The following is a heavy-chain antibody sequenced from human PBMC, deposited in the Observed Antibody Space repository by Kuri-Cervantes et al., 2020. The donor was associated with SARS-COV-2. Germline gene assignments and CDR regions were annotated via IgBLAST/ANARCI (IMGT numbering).Heavy chain of an antibody. V-gene: IGHV5-10-1*01. Sequence: GESLKISCKGCGYRFTSYWISWVRQMPGKGLEWMGRIDPSDSYTNYSPSSQGHVTISADKSISTAYLQWSSLKASDTAMYYCARQGWELFQWSNDFDYWGQGTLVTVSS. CDR3: ARQGWELFQWSNDFDY. J-gene: IGHJ4*02. CDR1: GYRFTSYW. D-gene: IGHD1-26*01. CDR2: IDPSDSYT.